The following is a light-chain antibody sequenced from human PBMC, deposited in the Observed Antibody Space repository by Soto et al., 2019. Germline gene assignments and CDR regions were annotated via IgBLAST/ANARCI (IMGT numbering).Light chain of an antibody. CDR2: EVS. V-gene: IGLV2-14*01. J-gene: IGLJ3*02. Sequence: QSALTQPASVSGSPGQSITISCTGTSSDVGGDRYVSWYQQHPGKAPKVMIYEVSNRPAGVSIRFSGSKSGNTASLTISGLQAEDEADYYCASNTGGYTRLFGTGTKLTVL. CDR3: ASNTGGYTRL. CDR1: SSDVGGDRY.